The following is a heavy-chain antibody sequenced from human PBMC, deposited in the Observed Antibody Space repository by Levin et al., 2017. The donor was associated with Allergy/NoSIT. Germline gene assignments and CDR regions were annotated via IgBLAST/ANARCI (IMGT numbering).Heavy chain of an antibody. CDR3: ARGHIYCLDNTAYADF. J-gene: IGHJ4*02. V-gene: IGHV1-2*02. CDR2: INPSSGGT. CDR1: GYSFTDHY. D-gene: IGHD3-16*01. Sequence: ASVKVSCKASGYSFTDHYIHWVRQGPRQGLEWMGWINPSSGGTTWAQRFQGRISMTRDTSIGTAYMELSGLRSDDTAIYFFARGHIYCLDNTAYADFWGQGTLVTVSS.